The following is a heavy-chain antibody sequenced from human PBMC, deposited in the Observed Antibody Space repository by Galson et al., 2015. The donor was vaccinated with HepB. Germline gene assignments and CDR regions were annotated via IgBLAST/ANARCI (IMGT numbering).Heavy chain of an antibody. Sequence: SVKVSCKASGYTFTSYAMNWVRQAPGQGLEWMGWINTNTGNPTYAQGFTGRFVFSLDTSVSTAYLQISSLKAEDTAVYYCAREGIVGNYYYYYMDVWGKGTTVTVSS. V-gene: IGHV7-4-1*02. CDR3: AREGIVGNYYYYYMDV. D-gene: IGHD2-15*01. CDR2: INTNTGNP. CDR1: GYTFTSYA. J-gene: IGHJ6*03.